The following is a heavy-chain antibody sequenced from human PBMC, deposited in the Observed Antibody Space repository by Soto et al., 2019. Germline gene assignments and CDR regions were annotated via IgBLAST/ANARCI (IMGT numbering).Heavy chain of an antibody. J-gene: IGHJ4*02. CDR1: GFTFSSYG. CDR3: PKSRFGEGEFDY. D-gene: IGHD3-10*01. Sequence: QVQLVESGGGVVQPGRSLRLSCAASGFTFSSYGMHWVRQAPGKGLEWVAVISYDGSNKYYADSVKGRFTISRDNSKNTLYLQMNSLRAEDTAVYYCPKSRFGEGEFDYWGQGTLVTVSS. V-gene: IGHV3-30*18. CDR2: ISYDGSNK.